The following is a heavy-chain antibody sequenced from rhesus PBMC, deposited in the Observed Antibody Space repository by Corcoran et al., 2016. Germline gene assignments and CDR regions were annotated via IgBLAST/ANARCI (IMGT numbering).Heavy chain of an antibody. CDR2: LSYTGKTI. CDR3: TRSYSYGSYFDY. Sequence: EVQLVESGGGLVQPGGSLRRPRAASGVTFSSNDMCWGRQALGKGLEWVSSLSYTGKTIYYADSVKGRFTISRDVAKSSLSLQMSSLRAGDTAVYYCTRSYSYGSYFDYWGQGVLVTVSS. J-gene: IGHJ4*01. V-gene: IGHV3-136*01. D-gene: IGHD5-36*01. CDR1: GVTFSSND.